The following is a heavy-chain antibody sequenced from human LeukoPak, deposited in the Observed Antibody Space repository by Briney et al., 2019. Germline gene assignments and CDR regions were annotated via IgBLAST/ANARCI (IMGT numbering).Heavy chain of an antibody. D-gene: IGHD2-21*02. CDR1: GFTFSNYA. CDR3: AKDRNDHCGSDCSPPNWFDP. V-gene: IGHV3-23*01. J-gene: IGHJ5*02. CDR2: ISDSGDKT. Sequence: GGSLRLSCAASGFTFSNYAMNWVRQAPGKGLEWVSAISDSGDKTYYADSVKGRFTIARDNSKSTVYLQLNSLRAEDTAVYYCAKDRNDHCGSDCSPPNWFDPWGQGTLVIVSS.